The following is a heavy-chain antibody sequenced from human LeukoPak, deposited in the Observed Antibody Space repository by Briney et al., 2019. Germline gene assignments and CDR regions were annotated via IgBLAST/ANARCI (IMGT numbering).Heavy chain of an antibody. V-gene: IGHV1-2*02. D-gene: IGHD4-23*01. CDR1: GYTFTGYY. J-gene: IGHJ3*02. CDR2: INPNSGGT. CDR3: ARDIANDYGGQEAAFDI. Sequence: GASVKVSCKASGYTFTGYYMHWVRQAPGQGLEWMGWINPNSGGTNYAQKFQGRVTMTRDTSISTAYMELSRLRSDDTAVYYCARDIANDYGGQEAAFDIWGQGTMVTVSS.